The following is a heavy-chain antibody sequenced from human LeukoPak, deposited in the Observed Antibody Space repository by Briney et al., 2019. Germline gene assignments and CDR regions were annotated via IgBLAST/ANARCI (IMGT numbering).Heavy chain of an antibody. V-gene: IGHV3-23*01. J-gene: IGHJ5*02. CDR2: ISGSGGTT. CDR3: AKQASRFLECLSNWFDP. D-gene: IGHD3-3*01. Sequence: GGSLRLSRAASGFTFGSYAMSWVRQAPGKGLEWVSVISGSGGTTSYADSVKGRFTISRDNSKNTLYLQMNSLRAEDTAVYYCAKQASRFLECLSNWFDPWGQGALSPSPQ. CDR1: GFTFGSYA.